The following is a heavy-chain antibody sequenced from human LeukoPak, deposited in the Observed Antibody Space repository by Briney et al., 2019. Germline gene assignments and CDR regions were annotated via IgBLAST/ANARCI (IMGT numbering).Heavy chain of an antibody. CDR3: AARDYDFWSGYYGALDYYGMDV. CDR2: IKPEGSEK. CDR1: GFTFSSYG. D-gene: IGHD3-3*01. V-gene: IGHV3-7*03. J-gene: IGHJ6*02. Sequence: PGGSLRLSCAASGFTFSSYGMHWVRQAPGKGLEWVANIKPEGSEKYYVDSVKGRFTISRDNAKNSLYLQMNSLRAEDTAVYYCAARDYDFWSGYYGALDYYGMDVWGQGTTVTVSS.